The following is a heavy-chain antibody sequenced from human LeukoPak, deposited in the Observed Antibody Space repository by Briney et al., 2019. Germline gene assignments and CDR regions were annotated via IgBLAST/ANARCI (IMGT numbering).Heavy chain of an antibody. Sequence: SQTLSLTCSVSGGSITSGGYYWTWIRQHPGKGLEWIGYIYYSGSTFHNPSLKSRVSMSVDTPKNQFSLNLSSVTAADTAVYFCARGAEDVLTGDDDFYFDNWGQGPLVTVSS. D-gene: IGHD3-9*01. CDR2: IYYSGST. CDR3: ARGAEDVLTGDDDFYFDN. V-gene: IGHV4-31*03. CDR1: GGSITSGGYY. J-gene: IGHJ4*02.